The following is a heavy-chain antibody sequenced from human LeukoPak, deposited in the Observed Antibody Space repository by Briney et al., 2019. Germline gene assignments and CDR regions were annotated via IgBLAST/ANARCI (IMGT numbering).Heavy chain of an antibody. CDR3: ARGVQGWFAP. J-gene: IGHJ5*02. D-gene: IGHD3-10*01. CDR1: GDSISSGAYY. Sequence: SETLSLTCTVSGDSISSGAYYWTWVRQYPGTGLEWIGYISHIGTTYNNPSLKSRVSISVDTSRNQLSLRLTSVTAADTAVYYCARGVQGWFAPWGQGTLVTVSS. CDR2: ISHIGTT. V-gene: IGHV4-31*03.